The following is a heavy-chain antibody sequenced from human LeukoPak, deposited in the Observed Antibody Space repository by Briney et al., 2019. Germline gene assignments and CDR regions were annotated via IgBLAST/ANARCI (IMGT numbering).Heavy chain of an antibody. V-gene: IGHV3-66*01. CDR3: AELGITMIGGV. D-gene: IGHD3-10*02. CDR2: IYSGGST. Sequence: GGSLRLSCVASGFIVSNNYMSWVRQAPGKGLEWVSVIYSGGSTYYADSVKGRFTISRDNAKNSLYLQMNSLRAEDTAVYYCAELGITMIGGVWGKGTTVTISS. J-gene: IGHJ6*04. CDR1: GFIVSNNY.